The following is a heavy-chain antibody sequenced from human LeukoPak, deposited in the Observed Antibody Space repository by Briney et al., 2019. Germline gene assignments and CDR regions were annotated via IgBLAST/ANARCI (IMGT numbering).Heavy chain of an antibody. D-gene: IGHD5-18*01. Sequence: PGGSLRLSCAASGLTVNNNYMNWLRQAPGKGLEWVSALYIGGSTYYADSVRGRFTISRDNSKNTLYLQMNSLRAEDTAIYYCMTAAGYNFGQYWGQGTLVTVSS. CDR2: LYIGGST. CDR1: GLTVNNNY. J-gene: IGHJ4*02. V-gene: IGHV3-53*01. CDR3: MTAAGYNFGQY.